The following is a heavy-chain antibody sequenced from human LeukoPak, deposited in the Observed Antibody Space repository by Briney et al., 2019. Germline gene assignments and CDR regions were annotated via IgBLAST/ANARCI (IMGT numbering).Heavy chain of an antibody. CDR2: IYTSAST. J-gene: IGHJ6*03. Sequence: PSETLSLLCTVCVGSISSGSYYWSWIRQPAGKGLEWVRRIYTSASTNYNPSLKSRVTISVDPTKNQYSLKLSSETAADTAVYYCARVSGYHYYYYMDVWGKGTTVTISS. V-gene: IGHV4-61*02. CDR1: VGSISSGSYY. CDR3: ARVSGYHYYYYMDV.